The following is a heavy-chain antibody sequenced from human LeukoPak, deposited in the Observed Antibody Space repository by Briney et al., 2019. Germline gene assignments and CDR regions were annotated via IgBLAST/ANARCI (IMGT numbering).Heavy chain of an antibody. V-gene: IGHV1-46*01. Sequence: ASVKVSCKAPGYTFTTYYIHWVRQAPGQGLEWVGIINPSGGSTTYAQKFQGRVAMTRDTSTSTVYMELSSLRSEDTAVYYCARGKLYYDFWSGPHGNFDWFDPWGQGTLVTVSS. D-gene: IGHD3-3*01. CDR3: ARGKLYYDFWSGPHGNFDWFDP. CDR2: INPSGGST. CDR1: GYTFTTYY. J-gene: IGHJ5*02.